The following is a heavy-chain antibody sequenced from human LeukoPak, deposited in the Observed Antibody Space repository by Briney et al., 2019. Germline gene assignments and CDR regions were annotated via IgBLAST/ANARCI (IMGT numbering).Heavy chain of an antibody. V-gene: IGHV3-21*01. J-gene: IGHJ4*02. D-gene: IGHD5-24*01. CDR1: GFTFSSYN. CDR3: ARGPPGLQEGY. CDR2: ISSSSTYI. Sequence: GGSLRLSCAASGFTFSSYNMNWVRQAPGKGLEWVSSISSSSTYIYYADSVKGRFTISRDNAKNSLYLQMNGLRAEDTAVYFCARGPPGLQEGYRGQGTLVTVSS.